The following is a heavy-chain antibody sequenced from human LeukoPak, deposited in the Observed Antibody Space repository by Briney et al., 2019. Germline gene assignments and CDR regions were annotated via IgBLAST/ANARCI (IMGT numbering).Heavy chain of an antibody. Sequence: GGSLRLSCAASGFTFSNYEMNWVRQAPGQGLEWVSYISSSGITVYSADSVQGRFTISRDNAKNSLYLQMSSLRAEDTAIYYCARVRRGYNGYDAFDYWGQGTLVTVS. J-gene: IGHJ4*02. CDR1: GFTFSNYE. CDR3: ARVRRGYNGYDAFDY. CDR2: ISSSGITV. D-gene: IGHD5-12*01. V-gene: IGHV3-48*03.